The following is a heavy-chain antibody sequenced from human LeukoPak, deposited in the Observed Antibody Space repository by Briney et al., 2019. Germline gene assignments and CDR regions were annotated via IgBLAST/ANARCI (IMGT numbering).Heavy chain of an antibody. D-gene: IGHD3-22*01. CDR2: IYRGGNT. Sequence: GGSLRLSCAGSGFTVSGHPMGWVRQAPGKGLVGVSVIYRGGNTYYADSVKGGFTISTDNSKNTLYLQMNSLRAEDTAVYYCARAARPTSDTSGSYWYYFDCWGQGILVTVSS. V-gene: IGHV3-53*01. CDR1: GFTVSGHP. CDR3: ARAARPTSDTSGSYWYYFDC. J-gene: IGHJ4*02.